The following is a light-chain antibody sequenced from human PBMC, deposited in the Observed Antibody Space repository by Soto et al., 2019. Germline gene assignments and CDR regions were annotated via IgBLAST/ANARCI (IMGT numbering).Light chain of an antibody. CDR2: GTS. CDR3: LLYYGGAQLV. CDR1: TGAVTSGDY. V-gene: IGLV7-43*01. J-gene: IGLJ2*01. Sequence: QAVVTQVPSLTVSPGGTVTLTCASGTGAVTSGDYPNWFQQKPGQAPRALTYGTSNKHSWTPARFSGSLLGGKAALTLSGVQPEDEAEYYCLLYYGGAQLVFGGGTKLTVL.